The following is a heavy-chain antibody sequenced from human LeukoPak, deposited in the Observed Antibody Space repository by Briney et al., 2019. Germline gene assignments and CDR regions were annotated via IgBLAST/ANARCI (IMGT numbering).Heavy chain of an antibody. CDR1: GFTFSSYT. CDR3: VGVNILLTRTRWFDP. Sequence: PGGSLRLSCAASGFTFSSYTMSWVRHAPGEGLEWVSYITSTSSGIFYADSVKGRFTISRDNAKNSVFLQMNSLRDEDTAVYYCVGVNILLTRTRWFDPWGEGTLVTVSS. V-gene: IGHV3-48*02. D-gene: IGHD1-1*01. CDR2: ITSTSSGI. J-gene: IGHJ5*02.